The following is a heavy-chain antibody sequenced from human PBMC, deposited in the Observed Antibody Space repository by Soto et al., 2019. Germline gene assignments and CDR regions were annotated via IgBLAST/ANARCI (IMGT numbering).Heavy chain of an antibody. CDR1: GGSISSYY. CDR2: IYYSGST. V-gene: IGHV4-59*08. Sequence: SETLSLTCTVSGGSISSYYWSWIRQPPGKGLEWIGYIYYSGSTNYNPSLKSRVTMSVDTSKNQFSLKLSSVTAADTAVYYCARLAPGYMDVWGKGTTVTVSS. J-gene: IGHJ6*03. CDR3: ARLAPGYMDV. D-gene: IGHD2-21*01.